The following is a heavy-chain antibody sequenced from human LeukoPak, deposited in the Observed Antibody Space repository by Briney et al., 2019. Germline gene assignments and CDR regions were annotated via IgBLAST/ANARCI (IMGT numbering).Heavy chain of an antibody. J-gene: IGHJ4*02. V-gene: IGHV3-48*03. Sequence: GGSLRLSCAASGFTFSGYGMNWVRQAPGMGLEWVSYITTSGDTKYYADSVKGRFTISRDNAKNSLYLQLNSLRAEDTAVYYCARVTSVVARYSDYWGQGTLVTVSS. CDR2: ITTSGDTK. D-gene: IGHD3-22*01. CDR1: GFTFSGYG. CDR3: ARVTSVVARYSDY.